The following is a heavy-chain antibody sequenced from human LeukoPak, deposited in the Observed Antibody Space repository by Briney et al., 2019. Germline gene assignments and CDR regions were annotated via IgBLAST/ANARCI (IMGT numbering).Heavy chain of an antibody. D-gene: IGHD1-26*01. J-gene: IGHJ4*02. CDR3: ASWVGRDN. CDR2: INQDGSAK. V-gene: IGHV3-7*01. Sequence: GVSLRLSCAASGFTFSSYWTTWFRQAPGKRLEWVANINQDGSAKYYVDSVKGRFTFSRDNAETSVFLQMNSLRNEDTAVYFCASWVGRDNWGQGTLVTVSS. CDR1: GFTFSSYW.